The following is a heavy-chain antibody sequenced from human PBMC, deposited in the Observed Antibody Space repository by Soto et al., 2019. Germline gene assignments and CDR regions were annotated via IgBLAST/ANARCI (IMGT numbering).Heavy chain of an antibody. CDR2: INHSGST. CDR1: GGSFSGYY. Sequence: SETLSLTCAVYGGSFSGYYWSWIRQPPGKGLEWIGEINHSGSTNYNPSLKSRVTISVDTSKNQFSLKLSSVTAADTAVYYCARVRGVITIWDYYYYGIDVWGQGTTVTVSS. J-gene: IGHJ6*02. V-gene: IGHV4-34*01. CDR3: ARVRGVITIWDYYYYGIDV. D-gene: IGHD3-9*01.